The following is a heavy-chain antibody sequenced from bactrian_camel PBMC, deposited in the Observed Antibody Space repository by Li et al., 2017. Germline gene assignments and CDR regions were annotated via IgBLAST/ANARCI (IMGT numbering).Heavy chain of an antibody. CDR2: IAADGTT. V-gene: IGHV3S53*01. D-gene: IGHD1*01. CDR3: MADCPPIVGWDREES. CDR1: EYTSPNSY. J-gene: IGHJ4*01. Sequence: VQLVESGGGSVQAGGSLRLSCAASEYTSPNSYMGWFRQLPGKEREGVAAIAADGTTAYAGGVRDRFTLSRDNARHTVNLQMDNLVIEDMATYRCMADCPPIVGWDREESWGQGTQVTVS.